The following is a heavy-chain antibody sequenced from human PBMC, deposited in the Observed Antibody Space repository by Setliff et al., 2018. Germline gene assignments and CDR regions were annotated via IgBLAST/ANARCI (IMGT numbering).Heavy chain of an antibody. Sequence: GASVKVSCKASGGTLSSYDISWVRQAPGQGLEWMGRIIPIFGTANYAQKFQGRVTITADKSTSTAHMELSRLRSEDTAVYYCAISTIFGVVSPTPDAFDIWGQGTMVTVSS. CDR3: AISTIFGVVSPTPDAFDI. D-gene: IGHD3-3*01. CDR1: GGTLSSYD. J-gene: IGHJ3*02. CDR2: IIPIFGTA. V-gene: IGHV1-69*06.